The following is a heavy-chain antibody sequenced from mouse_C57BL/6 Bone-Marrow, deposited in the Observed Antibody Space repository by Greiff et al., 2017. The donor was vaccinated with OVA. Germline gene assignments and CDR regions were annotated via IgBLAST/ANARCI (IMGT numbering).Heavy chain of an antibody. V-gene: IGHV1-52*01. J-gene: IGHJ1*03. CDR1: GYTFTSYW. Sequence: VQLQQPGAELVRPGSSVKLSCKASGYTFTSYWMHWVKQRPIQGLEWIGNIDPSDSETNYNQKFKDKATLTVDKSSSTAYMQLSSLTSEDSAVYYCARVGSSYWYFDDWGTGTTVTVSS. D-gene: IGHD1-1*01. CDR3: ARVGSSYWYFDD. CDR2: IDPSDSET.